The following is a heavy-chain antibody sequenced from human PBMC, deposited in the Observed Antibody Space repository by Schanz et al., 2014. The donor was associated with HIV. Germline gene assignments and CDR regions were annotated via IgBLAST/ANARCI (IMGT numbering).Heavy chain of an antibody. D-gene: IGHD2-15*01. CDR2: ISTYNGHT. CDR3: ARGYCSGGTCYSGDY. Sequence: QVQLVQSGAEVKKPGASVKVSCKASGYRFISYGISWVRQAPGQGLEWMGWISTYNGHTDYAQKVQGRVTMTADTSTNTAYMELRNLRANDTAVYYCARGYCSGGTCYSGDYWGQGTLVTVSS. J-gene: IGHJ4*02. V-gene: IGHV1-18*04. CDR1: GYRFISYG.